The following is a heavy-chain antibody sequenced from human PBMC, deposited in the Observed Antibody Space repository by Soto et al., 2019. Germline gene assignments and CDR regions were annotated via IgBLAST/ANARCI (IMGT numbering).Heavy chain of an antibody. D-gene: IGHD1-7*01. CDR1: GDSIRSYY. Sequence: SETLSLTCTVSGDSIRSYYWSWVRQPPGKGLEWIGYIYYSGYTSYNPSLKSRVTISVDTSKNQFSLKLSSVTAADTAVYYCASGITGTANWLDPWGQGTLVTV. J-gene: IGHJ5*02. CDR2: IYYSGYT. CDR3: ASGITGTANWLDP. V-gene: IGHV4-59*01.